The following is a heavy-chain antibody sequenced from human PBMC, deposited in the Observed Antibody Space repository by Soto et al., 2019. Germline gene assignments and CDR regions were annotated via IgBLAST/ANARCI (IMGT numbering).Heavy chain of an antibody. J-gene: IGHJ3*02. CDR2: ISYDGSNK. Sequence: QVQLVESGGGVVQPGRSLRLSCAASGFTFSSYGMHWVRQAPGKGLEWVAVISYDGSNKYYADSVKGRFTISRDNSKNTLYLQMNSLRAEDTAVYYCAKASPTDPFDIWGQGTMVTVSS. CDR1: GFTFSSYG. V-gene: IGHV3-30*18. CDR3: AKASPTDPFDI.